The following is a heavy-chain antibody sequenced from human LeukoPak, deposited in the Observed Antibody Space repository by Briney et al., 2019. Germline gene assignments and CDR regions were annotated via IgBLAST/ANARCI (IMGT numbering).Heavy chain of an antibody. J-gene: IGHJ4*02. Sequence: SETLSLTCTVSGGSISSSSYYWSWIQQPPGKGLEWIGYIYYSGSTNYNPSLKSRVTISVDTSKNQFSLKLSSVTAADTAVYYCARNSAGDSSGYYPPLGSWGQGTLVTVSS. D-gene: IGHD3-22*01. CDR3: ARNSAGDSSGYYPPLGS. V-gene: IGHV4-61*01. CDR1: GGSISSSSYY. CDR2: IYYSGST.